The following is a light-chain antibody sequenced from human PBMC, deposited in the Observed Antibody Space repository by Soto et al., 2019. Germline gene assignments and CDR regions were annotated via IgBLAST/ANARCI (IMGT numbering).Light chain of an antibody. V-gene: IGLV2-14*01. Sequence: QSALTQPASVSGSPGQSITISCTGTSSDVGGYNYVSWYQQHPGKAPKLMIYEVSNRPSGVSNRFSGSQSGNTASLTISGLQAEDEADYYCSSYTSSSTLEGVFGTGTKLTVL. J-gene: IGLJ1*01. CDR2: EVS. CDR3: SSYTSSSTLEGV. CDR1: SSDVGGYNY.